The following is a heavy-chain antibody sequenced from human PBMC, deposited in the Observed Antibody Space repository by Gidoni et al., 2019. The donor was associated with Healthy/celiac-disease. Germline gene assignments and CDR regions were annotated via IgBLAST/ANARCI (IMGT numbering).Heavy chain of an antibody. CDR3: AKGEMIVVEDYFDY. J-gene: IGHJ4*02. CDR2: ISGRCGST. V-gene: IGHV3-23*01. D-gene: IGHD3-22*01. CDR1: GFTFSSYA. Sequence: EVQLLESGGGLVQPGGSLRLSCAASGFTFSSYAMSWVRQAPGKGLECVSAISGRCGSTYYADSVKGRFTISGDNSKNTLYLQMNSLRAEDTAVYYCAKGEMIVVEDYFDYWGQGTLVTVSS.